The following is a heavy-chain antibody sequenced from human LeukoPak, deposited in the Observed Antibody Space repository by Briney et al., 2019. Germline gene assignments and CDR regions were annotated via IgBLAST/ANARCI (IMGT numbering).Heavy chain of an antibody. CDR3: ARHRGAVANHYYYYYYMDV. Sequence: GESLKISCKGSGHSFTSYWIGWVRQMPGKGLEWMGIIYPGDSDTRYSPSFQGQVTISADKSISTAYLQWSSLKASDTAMYYCARHRGAVANHYYYYYYMDVWGKGTTVTVSS. V-gene: IGHV5-51*01. CDR1: GHSFTSYW. CDR2: IYPGDSDT. J-gene: IGHJ6*03. D-gene: IGHD6-19*01.